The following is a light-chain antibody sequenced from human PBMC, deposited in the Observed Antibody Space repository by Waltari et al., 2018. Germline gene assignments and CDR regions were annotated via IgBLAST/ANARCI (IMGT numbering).Light chain of an antibody. V-gene: IGKV3-15*01. Sequence: ETVMTQSPATLFVSPGERATLSCRASQSVSRNLAWYQQKPGQAPRLLIYDASTRATGIPARFSGSGSDIEFTLTISSLQSEDSAVYYCHQYNNWRPWTFGQ. CDR3: HQYNNWRPWT. CDR1: QSVSRN. J-gene: IGKJ1*01. CDR2: DAS.